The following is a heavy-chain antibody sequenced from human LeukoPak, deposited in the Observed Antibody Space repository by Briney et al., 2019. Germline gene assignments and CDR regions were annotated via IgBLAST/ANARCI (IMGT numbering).Heavy chain of an antibody. V-gene: IGHV1-69*04. J-gene: IGHJ6*02. Sequence: ASVKVSCKASGGTFSSYAISWVRQAPGQGLEWMGRIIPILGIANYAQKFQGRVTITADKSTSTAYMELSSLRSEDTAVYYCARCLRSASCYSYYGMDVWGQGTTVTVSS. CDR1: GGTFSSYA. CDR3: ARCLRSASCYSYYGMDV. D-gene: IGHD2-2*02. CDR2: IIPILGIA.